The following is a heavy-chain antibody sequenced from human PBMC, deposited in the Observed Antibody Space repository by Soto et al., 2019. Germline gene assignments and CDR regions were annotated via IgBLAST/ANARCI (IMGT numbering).Heavy chain of an antibody. CDR2: ISDIGDTT. CDR1: EFTFRSYA. D-gene: IGHD3-22*01. CDR3: AKDYSYDSSGVLDY. Sequence: EVQLLESGGGLIEPGGSLRLSCAASEFTFRSYAMSWVRQAPGEGLEWVSAISDIGDTTYYADSVKGRFTISRDNSKNTLFLQMDSLRPEDTAVYFCAKDYSYDSSGVLDYWGQGTLVTVSS. J-gene: IGHJ4*02. V-gene: IGHV3-23*01.